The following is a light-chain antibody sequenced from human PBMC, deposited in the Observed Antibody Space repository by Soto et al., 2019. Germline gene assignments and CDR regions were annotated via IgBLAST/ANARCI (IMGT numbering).Light chain of an antibody. CDR3: QQYNSYPRS. Sequence: DIQMTQSPSTLSASVGDRVTITCRASQSISSWLAWYQQKPGKAPKLLIYKASNLESGVPSRFSGSGSGTEFTLTISSLQPDDCETYYCQQYNSYPRSFGQGTKVEIK. J-gene: IGKJ1*01. CDR2: KAS. V-gene: IGKV1-5*03. CDR1: QSISSW.